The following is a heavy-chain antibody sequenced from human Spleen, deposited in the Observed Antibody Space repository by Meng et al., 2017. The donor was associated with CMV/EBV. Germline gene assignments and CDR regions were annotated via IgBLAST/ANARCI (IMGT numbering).Heavy chain of an antibody. V-gene: IGHV3-33*06. CDR1: GFTFSSYG. CDR3: AKENNWNYFDY. CDR2: IWYDGSNK. Sequence: LSLTCAASGFTFSSYGMHWVRQAPGKGLEWVAVIWYDGSNKYFADSVKGRFSISRDNSKNTLYLQMNSLRAEDTAVYYCAKENNWNYFDYWGQGTLVTVSS. D-gene: IGHD1-20*01. J-gene: IGHJ4*02.